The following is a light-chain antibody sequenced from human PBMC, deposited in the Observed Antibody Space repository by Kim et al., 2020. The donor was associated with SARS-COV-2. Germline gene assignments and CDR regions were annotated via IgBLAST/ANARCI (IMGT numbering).Light chain of an antibody. J-gene: IGLJ3*02. V-gene: IGLV5-45*02. CDR3: IICHVTAWL. Sequence: NCRLRRIINVGTSRVYWYQQTPVAPTQYLLSYKADSDKQQASGVPSRFSGSKAASANAVILFISGLQSEDYADYYCIICHVTAWLFGGGTQLTVL. CDR2: YKADSDK. CDR1: RIINVGTSR.